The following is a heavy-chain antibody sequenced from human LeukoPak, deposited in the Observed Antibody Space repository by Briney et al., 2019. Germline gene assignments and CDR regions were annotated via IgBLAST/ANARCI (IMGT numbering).Heavy chain of an antibody. CDR3: ARDVPFEY. V-gene: IGHV4-59*01. CDR2: IYNGGKT. CDR1: GGSISRYY. Sequence: SETLSLTCIVSGGSISRYYWSWIRQPPGKGLEWIGYIYNGGKTNYSPSLKSRVTISVDTFKNQFSLKVSSVTAADTAVYYCARDVPFEYWGQGALVSVSS. J-gene: IGHJ4*02.